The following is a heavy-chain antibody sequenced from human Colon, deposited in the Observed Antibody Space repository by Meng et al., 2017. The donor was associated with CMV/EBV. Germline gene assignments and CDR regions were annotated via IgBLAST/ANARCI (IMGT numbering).Heavy chain of an antibody. CDR2: INHSGST. CDR1: GGFFSGYY. V-gene: IGHV4-34*01. Sequence: QLQRGGDGVLQPVWALAFARPVYGGFFSGYYWSWSRQPPGKGLEWIGEINHSGSTNYNPYLKSRVTISVDTSKNQFSLKLSSVTAADTAVYYCARGGAPRRPPGARWGQGTLVTVSS. D-gene: IGHD1-26*01. J-gene: IGHJ4*02. CDR3: ARGGAPRRPPGAR.